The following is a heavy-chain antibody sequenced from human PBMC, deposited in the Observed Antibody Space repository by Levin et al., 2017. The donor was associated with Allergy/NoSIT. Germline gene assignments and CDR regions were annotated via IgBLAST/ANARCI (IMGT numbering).Heavy chain of an antibody. CDR3: ARVGMVRGVIIGSIDY. CDR2: ISAYNGNT. Sequence: GESLKISCKASGYTFTSYGISWVRQAPGQGLEWMGWISAYNGNTNYAQKLQGRVTMTTDTSTSTAYMELRSLRSDDTAVYYCARVGMVRGVIIGSIDYWGQGTLVTVSS. CDR1: GYTFTSYG. V-gene: IGHV1-18*01. D-gene: IGHD3-10*01. J-gene: IGHJ4*02.